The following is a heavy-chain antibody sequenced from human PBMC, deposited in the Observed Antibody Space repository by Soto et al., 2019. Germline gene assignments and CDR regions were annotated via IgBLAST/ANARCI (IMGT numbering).Heavy chain of an antibody. D-gene: IGHD2-2*01. Sequence: SETLSLTCAVYNGSFSVYYWTWIRQTPGKGLEWIGEINHSGSTNYNPSLKSRVTISVDTSKNQFSLKLSSVTAADTAVYYCARDSTRRGACDIWGQGTMVT. J-gene: IGHJ3*02. CDR1: NGSFSVYY. V-gene: IGHV4-34*01. CDR3: ARDSTRRGACDI. CDR2: INHSGST.